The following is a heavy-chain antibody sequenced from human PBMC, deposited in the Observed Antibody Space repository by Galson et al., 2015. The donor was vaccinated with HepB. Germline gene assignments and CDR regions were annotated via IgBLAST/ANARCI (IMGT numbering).Heavy chain of an antibody. CDR1: GFTFSSYG. J-gene: IGHJ4*02. Sequence: SLRLSCAASGFTFSSYGMHWVRQAPGKGLEWVAVISYDGSNKYYADSVKGRFTISRDNTKNTLYLQMNSLRAEDTAVYYCAKDMEDCYDSSGFFDYWGQGTLVTVSS. D-gene: IGHD3-22*01. CDR2: ISYDGSNK. V-gene: IGHV3-30*18. CDR3: AKDMEDCYDSSGFFDY.